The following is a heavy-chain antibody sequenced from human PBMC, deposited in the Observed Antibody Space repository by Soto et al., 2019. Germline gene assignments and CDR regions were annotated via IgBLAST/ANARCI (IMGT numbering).Heavy chain of an antibody. CDR3: AHKGPEDWPLDY. CDR2: IYWDDSK. V-gene: IGHV2-5*02. Sequence: QITLKESGPPLVRPTQTLTLTCAFSGFSLSTSGVGVGWIRQPPGKALEWLAVIYWDDSKHYSPSLRSRLTITKDPSKHQVVLTMTNMDPMDTGTYYCAHKGPEDWPLDYWGHGTLVTVSS. D-gene: IGHD3-9*01. J-gene: IGHJ4*01. CDR1: GFSLSTSGVG.